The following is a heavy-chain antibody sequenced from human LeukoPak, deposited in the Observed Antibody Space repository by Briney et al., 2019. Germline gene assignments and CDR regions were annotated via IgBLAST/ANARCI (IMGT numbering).Heavy chain of an antibody. CDR1: GGSIRGGDSD. CDR2: ISYSAST. CDR3: ASMVRGPMQQNEDFDY. D-gene: IGHD3-10*01. Sequence: PSETLSLTRAVSGGSIRGGDSDSGCVRPPAGTGRGWVRYISYSASTYYHPSLKSRVTISVDTSKNQFSLKLSSVTAADTAVYYCASMVRGPMQQNEDFDYWGQGTLVTVSS. V-gene: IGHV4-30-4*08. J-gene: IGHJ4*02.